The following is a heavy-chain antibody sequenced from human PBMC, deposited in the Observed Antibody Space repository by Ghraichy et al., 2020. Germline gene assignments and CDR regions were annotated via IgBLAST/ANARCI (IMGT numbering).Heavy chain of an antibody. CDR1: GGSFSGYY. D-gene: IGHD4-23*01. V-gene: IGHV4-34*01. CDR3: AGIAETTVVYDAFDI. CDR2: INHSGST. Sequence: SETLSLTCAVYGGSFSGYYWSWIRQPPGKGLEWIGEINHSGSTNYNPSLKSRVTISVDTSKNQFSLKLSSVTAADTAVYYCAGIAETTVVYDAFDIWGQGTMVTVSS. J-gene: IGHJ3*02.